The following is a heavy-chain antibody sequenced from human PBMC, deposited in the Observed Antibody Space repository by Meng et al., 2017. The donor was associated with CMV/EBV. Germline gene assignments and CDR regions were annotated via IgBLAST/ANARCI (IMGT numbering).Heavy chain of an antibody. D-gene: IGHD3-22*01. CDR2: ISAYNGNT. J-gene: IGHJ4*02. CDR1: GYTFTSYV. Sequence: ASVKVSCKASGYTFTSYVIGWLRQAPGQGLDWMGWISAYNGNTNYAQKLQGRVTMTTDTSTSTAYMELRSLRSDDTAVYYCARDYSHRITMIVVAHLGYWGQGTLVTVSS. V-gene: IGHV1-18*01. CDR3: ARDYSHRITMIVVAHLGY.